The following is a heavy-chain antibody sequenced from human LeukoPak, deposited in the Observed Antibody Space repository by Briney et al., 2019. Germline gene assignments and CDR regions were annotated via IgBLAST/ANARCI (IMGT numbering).Heavy chain of an antibody. J-gene: IGHJ3*02. CDR2: ISSSSSTI. CDR1: VFTFSSYS. D-gene: IGHD2-2*01. V-gene: IGHV3-48*01. Sequence: GGSLRLSCAASVFTFSSYSMNWVRQAPGKGLEWVSYISSSSSTIYYADSVKGRFTISRDNSKNTLYLQMNSLRAEDTAVYYCARFQGYCSSTSCYDAFDIWGQGTMVTVSS. CDR3: ARFQGYCSSTSCYDAFDI.